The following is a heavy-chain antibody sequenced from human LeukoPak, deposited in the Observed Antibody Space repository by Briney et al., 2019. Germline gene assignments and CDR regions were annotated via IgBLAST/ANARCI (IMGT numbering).Heavy chain of an antibody. CDR1: GFSFSTYW. CDR2: INGDGSRT. J-gene: IGHJ4*02. D-gene: IGHD4-11*01. CDR3: AKAVATVTTSPFDY. Sequence: GGSLRVSCAASGFSFSTYWMHWVRQAPGKGLVWVSRINGDGSRTTYADSVTGRFTISRDNAKNTLYLQMNSLRADDAAIYYCAKAVATVTTSPFDYWGQGTLVTVSS. V-gene: IGHV3-74*01.